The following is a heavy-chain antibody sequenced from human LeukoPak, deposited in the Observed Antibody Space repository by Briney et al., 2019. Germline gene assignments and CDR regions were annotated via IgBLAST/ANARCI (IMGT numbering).Heavy chain of an antibody. V-gene: IGHV3-66*01. J-gene: IGHJ6*03. CDR1: GFTVSSNY. D-gene: IGHD1/OR15-1a*01. Sequence: GGSLRLSCAASGFTVSSNYMSWVRQAPGKGLEWVSVIYSGGSTYYADSVKGRFTISRDNSKNTLYLQMNSLRAEDTAVYYCARTNNYYYYYYMDVWGKRTTVTISS. CDR3: ARTNNYYYYYYMDV. CDR2: IYSGGST.